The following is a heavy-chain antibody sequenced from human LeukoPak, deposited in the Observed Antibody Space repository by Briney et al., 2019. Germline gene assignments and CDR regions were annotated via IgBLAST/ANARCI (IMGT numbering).Heavy chain of an antibody. CDR2: ISGSGGST. J-gene: IGHJ1*01. Sequence: PGGSLRLSCAASGFTLSSYAMSWVRQAPGKGLEWVSAISGSGGSTYYADSVKGRFTISRDNSKNTLYLQMNSLRAEDTAVYYCAKPLGIAVAGISSWWYFQHWGQGTLVTVSS. V-gene: IGHV3-23*01. CDR1: GFTLSSYA. CDR3: AKPLGIAVAGISSWWYFQH. D-gene: IGHD6-19*01.